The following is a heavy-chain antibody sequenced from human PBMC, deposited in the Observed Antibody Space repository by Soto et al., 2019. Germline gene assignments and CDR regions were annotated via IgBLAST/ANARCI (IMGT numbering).Heavy chain of an antibody. Sequence: GESLKISCKGSGYSFTSYWIGWVRQMPGKGLEWMGIIYPGDSDTRYSPSFQGQVTISADKSISTAYLQWSSLRASDTAMYYCARRGGYCSGGSCYYYYGMDVWGQGTTVTVSS. D-gene: IGHD2-15*01. CDR1: GYSFTSYW. CDR3: ARRGGYCSGGSCYYYYGMDV. V-gene: IGHV5-51*01. CDR2: IYPGDSDT. J-gene: IGHJ6*02.